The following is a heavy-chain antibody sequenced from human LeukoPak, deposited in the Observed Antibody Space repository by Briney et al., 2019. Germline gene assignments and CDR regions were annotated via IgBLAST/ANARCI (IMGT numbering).Heavy chain of an antibody. J-gene: IGHJ5*02. V-gene: IGHV4-34*01. CDR3: ARGARFKPGNWFDP. Sequence: SETLSLTCAVYGGSFSDYYWTWIRQPPGKGLERIGEINHSGSTNYNPSLKSRVTISLDTSRNQLSLNLSSVTAADTALYYCARGARFKPGNWFDPWGQGTLVTVSS. CDR2: INHSGST. CDR1: GGSFSDYY. D-gene: IGHD3-3*01.